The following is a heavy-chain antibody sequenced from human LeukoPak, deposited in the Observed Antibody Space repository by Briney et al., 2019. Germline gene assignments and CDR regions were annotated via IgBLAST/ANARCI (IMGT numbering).Heavy chain of an antibody. CDR2: LNHSGST. CDR3: ARGRGITMVRGVITPRYFDY. D-gene: IGHD3-10*01. V-gene: IGHV4-34*01. J-gene: IGHJ4*02. Sequence: SETLSLTCAVYGGSFSGYYWSWIRQPPGKGLEWIGELNHSGSTNYNPSLKSRVTISVDTSKNQFSLKLSSVTAADTAVYYCARGRGITMVRGVITPRYFDYWGQGTLVTVSS. CDR1: GGSFSGYY.